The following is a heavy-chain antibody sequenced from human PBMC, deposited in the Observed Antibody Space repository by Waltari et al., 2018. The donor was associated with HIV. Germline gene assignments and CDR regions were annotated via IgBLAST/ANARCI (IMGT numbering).Heavy chain of an antibody. CDR2: ISCDVRNK. J-gene: IGHJ4*02. Sequence: QVQLVESGGGVVQPGRSLRLSCAASGFTFNPYAMHWVRQAPGKGLEWVAVISCDVRNKHYADSVKGRCTISRDNSRHSLYLQMSSLRAEDTAVYYCGREGDYYDSSPFDYWGQGTLVTVSS. CDR3: GREGDYYDSSPFDY. V-gene: IGHV3-30*04. CDR1: GFTFNPYA. D-gene: IGHD3-22*01.